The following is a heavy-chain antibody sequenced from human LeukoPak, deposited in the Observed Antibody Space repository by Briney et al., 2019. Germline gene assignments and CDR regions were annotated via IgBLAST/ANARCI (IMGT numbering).Heavy chain of an antibody. J-gene: IGHJ4*02. CDR3: ARSDSLSDSFDN. CDR1: GGSISSYY. CDR2: VYPSGST. D-gene: IGHD2-21*01. V-gene: IGHV4-4*07. Sequence: SETLSLTCTVSGGSISSYYWSWIRQPAGKGLEWIGRVYPSGSTNYNPSLKSRVTMSVDTSKNQFSLKLSSVTAADTAVYYCARSDSLSDSFDNWGQGTLVTVSS.